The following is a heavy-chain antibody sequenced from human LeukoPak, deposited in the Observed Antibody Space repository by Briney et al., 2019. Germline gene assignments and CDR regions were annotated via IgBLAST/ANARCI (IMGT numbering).Heavy chain of an antibody. CDR2: IYYSGST. Sequence: SETLSLTCTVSGGSISSYYWSWIRQPPGKGLEWIGYIYYSGSTNYNPSLKSRVTISVDTSKNQFSLKLSSVTAADTAVYYCAREALYSSGWAFDYWGQGTLVTVSS. CDR1: GGSISSYY. CDR3: AREALYSSGWAFDY. D-gene: IGHD6-19*01. J-gene: IGHJ4*02. V-gene: IGHV4-59*01.